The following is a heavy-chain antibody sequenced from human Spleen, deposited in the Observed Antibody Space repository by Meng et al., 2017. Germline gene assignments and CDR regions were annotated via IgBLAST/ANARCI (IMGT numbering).Heavy chain of an antibody. D-gene: IGHD3-3*01. J-gene: IGHJ4*02. Sequence: SETLSLTCVISGDSVSNNSVAWNWIRQSPSRGLEWLGRTYYTSKWYNDYAASVKSRITINPDTSKNQFSLQLNSVTPEDTALYYCARGGGRFSFWGQGTLVTVSS. CDR2: TYYTSKWYN. CDR1: GDSVSNNSVA. CDR3: ARGGGRFSF. V-gene: IGHV6-1*01.